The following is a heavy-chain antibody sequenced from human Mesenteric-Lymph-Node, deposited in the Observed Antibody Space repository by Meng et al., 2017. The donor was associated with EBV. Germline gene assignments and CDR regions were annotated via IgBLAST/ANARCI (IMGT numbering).Heavy chain of an antibody. CDR3: ARDGGAGGDKGY. J-gene: IGHJ4*02. CDR2: TSVHNLNT. V-gene: IGHV1-18*01. D-gene: IGHD3-16*01. Sequence: QVPLVQAGAEVKQPGASLKVSCKPSVYTFTPDAIGWVRQAPGQGLEWMGWTSVHNLNTNYAQKFQGRVTPTTDTSTSTAYMELRSLRSDDTAVYYCARDGGAGGDKGYWGQGTLVTVSS. CDR1: VYTFTPDA.